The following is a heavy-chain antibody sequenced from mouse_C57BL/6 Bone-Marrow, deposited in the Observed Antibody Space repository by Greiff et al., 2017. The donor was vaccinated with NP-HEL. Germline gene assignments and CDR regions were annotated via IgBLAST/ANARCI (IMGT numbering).Heavy chain of an antibody. CDR1: GYTFTDYY. J-gene: IGHJ1*03. D-gene: IGHD1-2*01. V-gene: IGHV1-75*01. Sequence: VQGVESGPELVKPGASVKISCKASGYTFTDYYINWVKQRPGQGLEWIGWIFPGSGSTYYNEKFKGKATLTVDKSSSTAYMLLSSLTSEDSAVYFCARSRVLRPYWYFDVWGTGTTVTVSS. CDR3: ARSRVLRPYWYFDV. CDR2: IFPGSGST.